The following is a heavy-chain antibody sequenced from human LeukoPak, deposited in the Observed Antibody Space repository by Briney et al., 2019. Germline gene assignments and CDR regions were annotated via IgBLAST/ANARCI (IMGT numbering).Heavy chain of an antibody. CDR3: ARDIEQLVLDY. J-gene: IGHJ4*02. V-gene: IGHV3-30-3*01. CDR1: GFTFSSYA. CDR2: ISYDGSNK. D-gene: IGHD6-6*01. Sequence: GSLRLSCAASGFTFSSYAMHWVRQAPGKGLEWVAVISYDGSNKYYADSVKGRFTISRDNSKNTLYLQMNSLRAEDTAVYYCARDIEQLVLDYWGQGTLVTVSS.